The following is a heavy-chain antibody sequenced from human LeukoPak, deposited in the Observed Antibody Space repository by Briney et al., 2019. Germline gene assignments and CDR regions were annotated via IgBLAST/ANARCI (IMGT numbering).Heavy chain of an antibody. CDR2: IYSGGST. D-gene: IGHD1-14*01. Sequence: GGSLRLSCAASGFTFSSYAMHWVRQAPGKGLEWVAVIYSGGSTYYTDSVKGRFTISRDNSKNTLFLQMNSLRAEDTAVYYCATLTYYSDSWGQGTLVTVSS. J-gene: IGHJ4*02. V-gene: IGHV3-NL1*01. CDR1: GFTFSSYA. CDR3: ATLTYYSDS.